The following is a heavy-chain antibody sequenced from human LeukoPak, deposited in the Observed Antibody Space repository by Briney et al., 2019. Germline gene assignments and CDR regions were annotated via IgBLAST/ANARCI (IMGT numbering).Heavy chain of an antibody. V-gene: IGHV7-4-1*02. D-gene: IGHD6-19*01. CDR2: INTNTGNP. Sequence: ASVKVSCKASGGTFSSYAISWVRQAPGQGLEWMGWINTNTGNPTYAQGFTGRFVFSLDTSVSTAYLQISSLKAEDTAVYYCASEQWLGESYWYFDLWGRGTLVTVSS. CDR1: GGTFSSYA. J-gene: IGHJ2*01. CDR3: ASEQWLGESYWYFDL.